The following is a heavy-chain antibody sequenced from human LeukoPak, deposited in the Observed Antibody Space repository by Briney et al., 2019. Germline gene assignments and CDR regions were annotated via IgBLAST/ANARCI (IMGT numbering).Heavy chain of an antibody. Sequence: GESLKISCKGSGYSFTSYWIGWVGQMPGKGLEWMGIIYPGDSDTRYSPSFQGQVTISADKSISTAYLQWSSLKASDTAMYYCARRGVRLASANINYYHYMDVWGKGTTVTVSS. J-gene: IGHJ6*03. V-gene: IGHV5-51*01. D-gene: IGHD2-15*01. CDR3: ARRGVRLASANINYYHYMDV. CDR2: IYPGDSDT. CDR1: GYSFTSYW.